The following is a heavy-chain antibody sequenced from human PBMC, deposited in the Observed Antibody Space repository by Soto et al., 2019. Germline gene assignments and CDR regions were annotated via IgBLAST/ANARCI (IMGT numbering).Heavy chain of an antibody. CDR3: AIEDIYVGGYHVLAAYHI. V-gene: IGHV3-30*04. J-gene: IGHJ3*02. D-gene: IGHD3-22*01. CDR2: MSSDGAIV. Sequence: QVQLVESGGGVVQPGTSLRLSCAASGFTFSGFAMHWIRQAPGQGLEWVAVMSSDGAIVFYANSMKGRFTIYRDNSTNTLYLHMDSLTSEDTAVQFCAIEDIYVGGYHVLAAYHIWARATIVTVSS. CDR1: GFTFSGFA.